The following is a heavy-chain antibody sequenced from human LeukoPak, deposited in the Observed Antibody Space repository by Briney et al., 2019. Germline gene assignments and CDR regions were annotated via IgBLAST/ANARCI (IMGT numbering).Heavy chain of an antibody. CDR3: AKITTGYSSGRYPGWPVDY. J-gene: IGHJ4*02. CDR1: GFTFSSYA. CDR2: ISGSGGGT. D-gene: IGHD6-19*01. V-gene: IGHV3-23*01. Sequence: GGSLRLSCAASGFTFSSYAVSWVRQAPGKGLEWVSAISGSGGGTYYADSVKGRFTISRDNSKNTLYLQMNSLSTDDTAVYYCAKITTGYSSGRYPGWPVDYWGQGTLVTVSS.